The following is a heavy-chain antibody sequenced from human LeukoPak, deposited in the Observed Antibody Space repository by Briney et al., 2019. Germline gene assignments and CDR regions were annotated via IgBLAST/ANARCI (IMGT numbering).Heavy chain of an antibody. CDR2: IYSGGNT. CDR3: ARRAGEYSHPYDY. V-gene: IGHV3-53*01. J-gene: IGHJ4*02. CDR1: GFTFSSYE. D-gene: IGHD4-17*01. Sequence: GGSLKLSCAASGFTFSSYEMNWVRQAPGKGLEWVSFIYSGGNTHYSDSVKGRFTISRDNSKNTLYLQMNSLRADDTAVYYCARRAGEYSHPYDYWGQGTLVTVSS.